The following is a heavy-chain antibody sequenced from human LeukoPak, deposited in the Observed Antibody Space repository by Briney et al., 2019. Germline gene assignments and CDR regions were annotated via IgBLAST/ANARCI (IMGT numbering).Heavy chain of an antibody. V-gene: IGHV1-8*02. CDR3: ARGPLYGSGSYCDS. D-gene: IGHD3-10*01. CDR2: MNPGSGNT. Sequence: ASVKVSCKASGYTFTNYDIIWVRQAAGQGLEWMGWMNPGSGNTGFAPNFQGRVTMTRNTPISTAYMELSSLVSEDTAVYYCARGPLYGSGSYCDSWGQGTLVTVSS. CDR1: GYTFTNYD. J-gene: IGHJ4*02.